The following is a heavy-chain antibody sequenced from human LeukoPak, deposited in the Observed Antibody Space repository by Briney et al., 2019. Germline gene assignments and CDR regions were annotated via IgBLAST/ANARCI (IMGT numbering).Heavy chain of an antibody. Sequence: SETLSLTCTVSGGSMSSYYWGWIRQPPGKGLEWIGYIYYSGSTNYNPSLKSRVTISVDTSKKQFSLKLSSVTAADTAVYYCARHSSGWYIDYWGQGTLVTVSS. V-gene: IGHV4-59*08. CDR3: ARHSSGWYIDY. D-gene: IGHD6-19*01. CDR2: IYYSGST. J-gene: IGHJ4*02. CDR1: GGSMSSYY.